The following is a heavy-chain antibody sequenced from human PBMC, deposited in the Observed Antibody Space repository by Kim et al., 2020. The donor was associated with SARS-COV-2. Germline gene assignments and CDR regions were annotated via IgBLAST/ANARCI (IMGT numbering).Heavy chain of an antibody. CDR3: TKDIGYYGSGSYAMDV. D-gene: IGHD3-10*01. Sequence: DFVKGRFTISRDNSRNSLYLQMNSLRSEDIGLYYCTKDIGYYGSGSYAMDVWGQGTTVTVSS. V-gene: IGHV3-43*01. J-gene: IGHJ6*02.